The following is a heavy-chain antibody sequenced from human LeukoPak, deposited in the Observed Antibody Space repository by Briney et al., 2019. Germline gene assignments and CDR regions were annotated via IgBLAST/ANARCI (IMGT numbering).Heavy chain of an antibody. CDR1: GGSFSGYY. V-gene: IGHV4-34*01. CDR2: INHSGST. CDR3: ARRRGSSGYYLLDY. Sequence: SETLSLTCAVYGGSFSGYYWSWIRQPPGKGLEWIGEINHSGSTNYNPSLKSRVTISVDTSKNQFSLKLSSVTAADTAVYYCARRRGSSGYYLLDYWGQGTLVTVSS. J-gene: IGHJ4*02. D-gene: IGHD3-22*01.